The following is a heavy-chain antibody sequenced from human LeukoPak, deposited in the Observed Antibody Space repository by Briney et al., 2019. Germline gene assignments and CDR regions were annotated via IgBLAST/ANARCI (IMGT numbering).Heavy chain of an antibody. Sequence: GGSLRLSCVGSGFTFSIDGMNWVRQAPGKGLEWVSSISPDSAFIPQADSVKGRFTISRDNAKNSLYLQMESLRVEDTAVYYCANFQAVGVKPFEHWGQGTLVTVSS. V-gene: IGHV3-21*01. CDR1: GFTFSIDG. J-gene: IGHJ5*02. CDR3: ANFQAVGVKPFEH. CDR2: ISPDSAFI. D-gene: IGHD6-19*01.